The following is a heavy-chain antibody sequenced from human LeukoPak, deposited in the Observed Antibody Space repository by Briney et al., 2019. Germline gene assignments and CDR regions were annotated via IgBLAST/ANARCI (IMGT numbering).Heavy chain of an antibody. CDR1: GYTFTSNG. D-gene: IGHD3-22*01. Sequence: GASVKVSCKASGYTFTSNGISWVRQAPGQGLEWMGWISAYNGNTNYAQKLQGRVTMTTDTSTSTAYMELRSLRSDDTAVYYCARGRYYDSSGFQANDYWGQGTLVTVSS. CDR2: ISAYNGNT. V-gene: IGHV1-18*01. J-gene: IGHJ4*02. CDR3: ARGRYYDSSGFQANDY.